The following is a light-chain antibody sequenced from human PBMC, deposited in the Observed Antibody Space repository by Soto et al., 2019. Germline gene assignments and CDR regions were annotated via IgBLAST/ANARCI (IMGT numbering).Light chain of an antibody. V-gene: IGKV1-5*03. Sequence: DIQMTQSPSTLSASVGDRVTITCRARQNIDRWLAWYQQKPGKAPNLLIYGSSNLESGVPSRFSGSGSGTEFTLTISSLRPDDFAAHYCQQYNCYPWTFGQGTKVEIK. CDR3: QQYNCYPWT. CDR1: QNIDRW. CDR2: GSS. J-gene: IGKJ1*01.